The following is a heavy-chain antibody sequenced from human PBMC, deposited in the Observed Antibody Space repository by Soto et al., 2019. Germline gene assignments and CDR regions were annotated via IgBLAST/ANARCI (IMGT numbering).Heavy chain of an antibody. CDR1: GFTFSDYA. Sequence: VQLVESGGGVVQPGRSLRLSCAASGFTFSDYAMHWLRQAPGKGLEWVAVVSHDGRNTHYADSVKGRFTISRDSSKNTVSLEMTSLRAEDTAVYYCAKGVRQWLVTSDFNYWGQGALVTVSS. CDR3: AKGVRQWLVTSDFNY. CDR2: VSHDGRNT. V-gene: IGHV3-30*18. D-gene: IGHD6-19*01. J-gene: IGHJ4*02.